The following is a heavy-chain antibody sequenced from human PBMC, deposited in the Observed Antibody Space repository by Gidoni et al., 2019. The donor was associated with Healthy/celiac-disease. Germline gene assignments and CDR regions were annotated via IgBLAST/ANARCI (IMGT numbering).Heavy chain of an antibody. Sequence: QVQLQASGPGLVKPSETLSLTCTVSGCSISSYHWSWLRPPAGKGLEWIGRIYTSGSTNYNPSLKSRVTMSVDTSKNQFSLKLSSVTAADTAVYYCARDLPDIVVVPAAIRGDYYYYMDVWGKGTTVTVSS. V-gene: IGHV4-4*07. CDR2: IYTSGST. J-gene: IGHJ6*03. CDR1: GCSISSYH. CDR3: ARDLPDIVVVPAAIRGDYYYYMDV. D-gene: IGHD2-2*02.